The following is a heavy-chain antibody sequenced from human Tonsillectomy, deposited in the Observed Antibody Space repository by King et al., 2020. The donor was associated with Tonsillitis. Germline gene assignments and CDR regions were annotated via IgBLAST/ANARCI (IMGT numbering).Heavy chain of an antibody. CDR3: ATRSNPYYYYAMDV. V-gene: IGHV3-53*01. CDR1: GFIVSCNY. J-gene: IGHJ6*02. Sequence: VQLVGSGGGLVQPGGVLGLSRAASGFIVSCNYMSWGRPAPGRGLGRGSLIYIGGSTHFEDSVKGRLTISRDNSKNTLYLQMNSLRAEDTAVYYCATRSNPYYYYAMDVWGQGTTVTVSS. CDR2: IYIGGST.